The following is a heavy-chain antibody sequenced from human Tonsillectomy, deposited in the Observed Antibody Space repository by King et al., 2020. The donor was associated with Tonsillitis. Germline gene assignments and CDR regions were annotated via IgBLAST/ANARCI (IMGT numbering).Heavy chain of an antibody. D-gene: IGHD2-15*01. V-gene: IGHV4-38-2*01. CDR1: GSSIRSGYY. CDR2: IYHSVTT. CDR3: ARGFPEDFYNIGGYPPWFDP. J-gene: IGHJ5*02. Sequence: VQLQESGPGLVKPSETLSLTCAVSGSSIRSGYYWGWIRQPPGKGLEWIGSIYHSVTTFYNPSLKSRAAISVDTSKNQFSLKLSPVTAADTAVYYCARGFPEDFYNIGGYPPWFDPWGQGTRVTVSS.